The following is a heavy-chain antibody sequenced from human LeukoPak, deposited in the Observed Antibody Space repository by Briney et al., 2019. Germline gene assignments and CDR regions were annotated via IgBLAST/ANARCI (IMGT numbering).Heavy chain of an antibody. CDR2: ISYDGSNK. V-gene: IGHV3-30*03. CDR1: GFTFSSYG. Sequence: GGSLRLSCAASGFTFSSYGMHWVRQAPGKGLEWVAVISYDGSNKYHADSVKGRFTISRDNSKNTLYLQMNSLRAEDTAVYYCAYSNCMDVWGQGTTVTVSS. J-gene: IGHJ6*02. CDR3: AYSNCMDV. D-gene: IGHD4-11*01.